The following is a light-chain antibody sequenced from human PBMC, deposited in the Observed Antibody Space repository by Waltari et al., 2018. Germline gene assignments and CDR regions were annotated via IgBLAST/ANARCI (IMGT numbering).Light chain of an antibody. CDR1: GSDVGDFNY. V-gene: IGLV2-11*01. CDR2: DVT. Sequence: QSALTQPRSVSGSPGQSVTISCTGIGSDVGDFNYVSWDQQHPGKAPKLVIYDVTQRRSGVPDSFSASRSGNSASLTVSGLQGEDEADSYCCAYAGSWVFGGGTMLTVL. J-gene: IGLJ3*02. CDR3: CAYAGSWV.